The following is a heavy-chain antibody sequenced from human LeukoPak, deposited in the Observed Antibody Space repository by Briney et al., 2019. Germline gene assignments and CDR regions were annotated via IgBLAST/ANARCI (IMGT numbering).Heavy chain of an antibody. V-gene: IGHV3-15*01. CDR1: GFTYSESW. J-gene: IGHJ4*02. CDR3: SATSYVSGSYLDY. D-gene: IGHD3-10*01. CDR2: IKSKTDGGTT. Sequence: GGSLRHSCTASGFTYSESWMQWVRQAPGKGLEWVGRIKSKTDGGTTDYAAPVKGRFSISRDDSKNILYVQMNSLNTEDTAVYYCSATSYVSGSYLDYWGQGTLVTVSS.